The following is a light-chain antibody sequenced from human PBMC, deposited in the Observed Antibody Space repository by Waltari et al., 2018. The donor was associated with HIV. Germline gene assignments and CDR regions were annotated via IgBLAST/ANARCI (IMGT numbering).Light chain of an antibody. V-gene: IGLV3-1*01. CDR1: KLGDKY. CDR2: QDN. Sequence: SYELTQPPSVSVSPGQTASITCSGDKLGDKYACWYQQKPGQSPVLVIYQDNKRPSDIPERFSGSNSGNTATLTISGTQAMDEADYYCQAWDSSTVVFGGGTKLTVL. CDR3: QAWDSSTVV. J-gene: IGLJ2*01.